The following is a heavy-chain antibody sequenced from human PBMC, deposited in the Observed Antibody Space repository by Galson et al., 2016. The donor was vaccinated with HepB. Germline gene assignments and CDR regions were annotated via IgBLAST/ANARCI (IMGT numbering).Heavy chain of an antibody. CDR3: AKVSDHYDFLPGYYREVCFDY. D-gene: IGHD3-9*01. CDR2: ISDNGDPI. CDR1: GFTFSSYA. Sequence: SLRLSCAASGFTFSSYALNWVRQAPGKGLEWVSSISDNGDPIYYADSVRGRFPITRYNSKNTLYLQMSSLRAEDTAVYFCAKVSDHYDFLPGYYREVCFDYWGQGTLVTVSS. V-gene: IGHV3-23*01. J-gene: IGHJ4*02.